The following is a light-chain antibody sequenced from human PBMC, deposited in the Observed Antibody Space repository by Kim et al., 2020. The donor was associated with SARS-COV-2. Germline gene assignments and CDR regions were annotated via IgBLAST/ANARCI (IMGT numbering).Light chain of an antibody. V-gene: IGKV3-20*01. CDR3: QQNGSTPLT. Sequence: TPPSCASRGVVMSSLACYHQTPGEAPRLLIYGASTRASGIPDRFSGGGSGTDFTLTISSLEPEDFAMYYCQQNGSTPLTFGGGTKVDIK. CDR1: RGVVMSS. CDR2: GAS. J-gene: IGKJ4*01.